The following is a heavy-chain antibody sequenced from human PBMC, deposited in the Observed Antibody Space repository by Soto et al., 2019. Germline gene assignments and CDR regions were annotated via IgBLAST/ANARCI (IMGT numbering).Heavy chain of an antibody. Sequence: SVEVSCKASGGTFSSYAISWVRQAPGQGLEWMGGIIPIFGTANYAQKFQGRVTITADESTSTAYMELSSLRSEDTAVYYCARDRTPIAAAGVFDYWGQGTLVTVSS. CDR2: IIPIFGTA. CDR3: ARDRTPIAAAGVFDY. J-gene: IGHJ4*02. V-gene: IGHV1-69*13. D-gene: IGHD6-13*01. CDR1: GGTFSSYA.